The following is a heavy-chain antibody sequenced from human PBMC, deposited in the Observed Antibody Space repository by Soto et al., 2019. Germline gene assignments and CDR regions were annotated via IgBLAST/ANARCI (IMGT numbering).Heavy chain of an antibody. CDR3: ARGLEPDDFWPPTNWFDP. Sequence: SETLSLTCTVSGGSISSGDYYWSWIRQPPGKGLEWIGYIYYSGSTYYNPSLKSRVTISVDTSKNQFSLKLSSVTAADTAVYYCARGLEPDDFWPPTNWFDPWGQGILVTVSS. J-gene: IGHJ5*02. CDR1: GGSISSGDYY. V-gene: IGHV4-30-4*01. CDR2: IYYSGST. D-gene: IGHD3-3*01.